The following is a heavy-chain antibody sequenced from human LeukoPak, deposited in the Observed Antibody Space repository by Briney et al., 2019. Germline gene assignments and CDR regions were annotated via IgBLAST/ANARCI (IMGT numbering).Heavy chain of an antibody. CDR2: IYYSGST. CDR3: ARDPYIVVVPAARRGFDP. D-gene: IGHD2-2*01. Sequence: SETLSLTCTVSGGSISSSSYYWGWIRQPPGKGLEWIGSIYYSGSTYYSPSLKSRVTISVDTSKNQFSLKLSSVTAADTAVYYCARDPYIVVVPAARRGFDPWGQGTLVTVSS. CDR1: GGSISSSSYY. J-gene: IGHJ5*02. V-gene: IGHV4-39*07.